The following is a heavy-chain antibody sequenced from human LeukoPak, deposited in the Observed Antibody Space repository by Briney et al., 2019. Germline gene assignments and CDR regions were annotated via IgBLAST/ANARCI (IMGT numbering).Heavy chain of an antibody. CDR1: GGTFISYA. Sequence: SVKVSCKASGGTFISYAISWVRQAPGQGREWMGGIIPIFGTANYEQKFQGRVTITTDESTSTAYMELSSLRSEDTAVYYCARSLDYGGNSFDYWGQGTLVTVSS. CDR3: ARSLDYGGNSFDY. CDR2: IIPIFGTA. J-gene: IGHJ4*02. D-gene: IGHD4-23*01. V-gene: IGHV1-69*05.